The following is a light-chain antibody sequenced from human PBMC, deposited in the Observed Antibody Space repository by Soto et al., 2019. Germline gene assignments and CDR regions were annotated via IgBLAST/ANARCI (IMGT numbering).Light chain of an antibody. J-gene: IGKJ4*01. CDR3: QQALT. V-gene: IGKV3D-7*01. CDR2: GAS. Sequence: VLTQSPATLSLSPGGRAILSCRASQTVSRYYLSWYQKKPGQPPRLLIYGASTRATGVPDRFSGSGSGADFTLTISSLHPEDFAVYYCQQALTFGGGTTVE. CDR1: QTVSRYY.